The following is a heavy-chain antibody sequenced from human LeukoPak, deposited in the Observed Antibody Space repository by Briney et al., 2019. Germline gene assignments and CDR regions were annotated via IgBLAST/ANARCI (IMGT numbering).Heavy chain of an antibody. CDR2: ISSSGSTI. J-gene: IGHJ6*04. Sequence: GGSLRLSCAASGFSFSDYEMNWARQAPGKGLEWVSYISSSGSTIYYADSAKGRFTISRDNAKNSLYLQMNSLRAEDTAVYYCAELGITMIGGVWGKGTTVTISS. D-gene: IGHD3-10*02. CDR1: GFSFSDYE. CDR3: AELGITMIGGV. V-gene: IGHV3-48*03.